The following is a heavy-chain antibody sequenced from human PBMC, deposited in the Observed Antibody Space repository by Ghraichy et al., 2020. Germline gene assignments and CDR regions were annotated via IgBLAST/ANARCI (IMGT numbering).Heavy chain of an antibody. CDR3: ARDTRYCSGGSCYIDY. J-gene: IGHJ4*02. Sequence: GESLNISCAASGFTFSSYSMNWVRQAPGKGLEWVSSISSSSSYIYYADSVKGRFTISRDNAKNSLYLQMNSLRAEDTAVYYCARDTRYCSGGSCYIDYWGQGTLVTVSS. D-gene: IGHD2-15*01. CDR1: GFTFSSYS. CDR2: ISSSSSYI. V-gene: IGHV3-21*01.